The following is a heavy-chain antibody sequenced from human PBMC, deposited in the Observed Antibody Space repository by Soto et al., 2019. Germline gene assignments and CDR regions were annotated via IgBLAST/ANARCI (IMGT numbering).Heavy chain of an antibody. D-gene: IGHD2-2*01. CDR2: IDPSDSHT. J-gene: IGHJ3*02. V-gene: IGHV5-10-1*01. Sequence: GESLKISCQGSGYFFSSYWISWVRQMPGKGLEWMGRIDPSDSHTNYNPSFQGHVSISADKSARSAFLQWSSLQASDTAIYYCARHYTSPHDGFHIWGQGTMVTVSS. CDR3: ARHYTSPHDGFHI. CDR1: GYFFSSYW.